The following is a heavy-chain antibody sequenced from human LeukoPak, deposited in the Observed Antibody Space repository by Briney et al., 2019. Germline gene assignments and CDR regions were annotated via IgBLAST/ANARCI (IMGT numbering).Heavy chain of an antibody. CDR3: ARALAGYSYGAHAFDI. Sequence: SETLSLTCTVSGVSISSGGYYWSWIRQHPGKSLEWIVYIYYSGSTYYNPSLKSRVTISVDTSKNQFSLKLSSVTAADTAVYYCARALAGYSYGAHAFDIWGQGTMVTVSS. CDR2: IYYSGST. D-gene: IGHD5-18*01. CDR1: GVSISSGGYY. V-gene: IGHV4-31*03. J-gene: IGHJ3*02.